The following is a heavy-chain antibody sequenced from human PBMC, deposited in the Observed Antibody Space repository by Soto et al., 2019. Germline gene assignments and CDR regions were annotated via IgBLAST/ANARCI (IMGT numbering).Heavy chain of an antibody. V-gene: IGHV4-34*01. CDR1: GGSFSGYY. J-gene: IGHJ6*02. CDR3: ASGSRYYGLDL. CDR2: SNQSGST. Sequence: SETLSLTCVVYGGSFSGYYWTWIRQPPGKGLEWIGDSNQSGSTNYNPSLKSRVTISVDTSKKQFPLKLTSVTAADTAVYYCASGSRYYGLDLWGPGTTVTVSS.